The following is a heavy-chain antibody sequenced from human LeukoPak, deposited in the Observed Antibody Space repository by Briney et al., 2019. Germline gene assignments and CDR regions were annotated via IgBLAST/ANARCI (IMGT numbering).Heavy chain of an antibody. J-gene: IGHJ4*02. CDR3: AKEGYRYGYAIDY. D-gene: IGHD5-18*01. CDR1: GFTFSTYA. Sequence: GGSLRLSCAASGFTFSTYAMSWVRQAPGKGLEWVSAISGSGGSTYYADSVKGRFTISRDNSKNTLYLQMNSLRAEGTAVYYCAKEGYRYGYAIDYWGQGTLVTVSS. V-gene: IGHV3-23*01. CDR2: ISGSGGST.